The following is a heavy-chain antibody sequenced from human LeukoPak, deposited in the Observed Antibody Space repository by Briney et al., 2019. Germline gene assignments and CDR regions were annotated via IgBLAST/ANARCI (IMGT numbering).Heavy chain of an antibody. CDR2: IYHSGST. Sequence: SETLSLTCTVSGGSISSSSYYWGWIRQPPGKGLEWIGSIYHSGSTYYNPSLKSRVTISVDTSKNQFSLKLSSVTAADTAVYYCASSGYARKALDYWGQGTLVTVSS. CDR3: ASSGYARKALDY. V-gene: IGHV4-39*07. CDR1: GGSISSSSYY. J-gene: IGHJ4*02. D-gene: IGHD3-22*01.